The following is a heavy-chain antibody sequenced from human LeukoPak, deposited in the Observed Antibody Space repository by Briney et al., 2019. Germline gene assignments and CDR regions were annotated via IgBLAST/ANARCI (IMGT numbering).Heavy chain of an antibody. CDR3: ASQLGGTTFH. CDR2: VYYNGIT. CDR1: GVSINTYF. D-gene: IGHD1/OR15-1a*01. Sequence: SETLSLTCTVSGVSINTYFWSWIRQPPGKGLEWIGYVYYNGITNYNPSLKSRVSISLDTSKNQFSLRLDSVTAAETAVYYCASQLGGTTFHWGQGTLVTVSS. V-gene: IGHV4-59*01. J-gene: IGHJ4*02.